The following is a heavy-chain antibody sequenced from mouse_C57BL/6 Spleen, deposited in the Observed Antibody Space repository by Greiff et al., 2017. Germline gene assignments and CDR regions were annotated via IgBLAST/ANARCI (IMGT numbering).Heavy chain of an antibody. D-gene: IGHD2-4*01. J-gene: IGHJ4*01. CDR1: GYTFTGYW. V-gene: IGHV1-9*01. CDR3: VHYDYDNYYAMDY. CDR2: ILPGSGST. Sequence: QVQLQQSGAELMKPGASVKLSCKATGYTFTGYWIEWVKQRPGHGLEWIGEILPGSGSTNYNEKFKGKATFTADTSSNTAYMQLSSLTTEGSAIYYCVHYDYDNYYAMDYWGQGTSVTVSS.